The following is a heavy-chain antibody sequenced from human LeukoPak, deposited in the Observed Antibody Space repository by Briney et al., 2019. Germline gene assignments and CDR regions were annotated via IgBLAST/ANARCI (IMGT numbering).Heavy chain of an antibody. V-gene: IGHV3-7*03. CDR3: ARYYDSGPWDYYGMDV. CDR1: GFTFSSYA. D-gene: IGHD3-16*01. CDR2: IKQDGSEK. J-gene: IGHJ6*02. Sequence: GGSLRLSCAASGFTFSSYAMSWVRQAPGKGLEWVANIKQDGSEKNYVDSVKGRFAISRDNAKNSLYLQVTSLEAEDTAVYYCARYYDSGPWDYYGMDVWGQGTTVTVSS.